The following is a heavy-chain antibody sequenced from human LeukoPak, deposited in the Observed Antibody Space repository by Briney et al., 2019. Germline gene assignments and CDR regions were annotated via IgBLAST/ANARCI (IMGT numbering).Heavy chain of an antibody. J-gene: IGHJ4*02. CDR3: AREGYSSGWYYFDY. CDR1: GFTFSSYT. CDR2: ISYDGNNK. D-gene: IGHD6-19*01. Sequence: PGGSLRLSCAASGFTFSSYTMHWVRQAPGKGLEWVAIISYDGNNKYYADSVKGRFTISRDNSKNTLYLQMNSLRVEDTALYYCAREGYSSGWYYFDYWGQGTLVTVSS. V-gene: IGHV3-30-3*01.